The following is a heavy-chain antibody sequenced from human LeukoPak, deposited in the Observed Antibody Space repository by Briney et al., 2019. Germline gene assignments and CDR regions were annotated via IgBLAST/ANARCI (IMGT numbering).Heavy chain of an antibody. V-gene: IGHV1-69*05. Sequence: GSSVKVSCKASGGTFSSYAISWVRQAPGQGLEWMGGIIPIFGTANYAQKFQGRVTITTDESTSTAYMELSSLRSEDTAVYYCAGVLYYDSSGYYLGAFDIWGQGTMVTVSS. CDR2: IIPIFGTA. J-gene: IGHJ3*02. CDR1: GGTFSSYA. CDR3: AGVLYYDSSGYYLGAFDI. D-gene: IGHD3-22*01.